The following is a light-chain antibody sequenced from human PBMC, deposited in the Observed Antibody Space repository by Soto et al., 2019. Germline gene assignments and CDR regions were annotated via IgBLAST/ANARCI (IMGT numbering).Light chain of an antibody. CDR3: QSYDGSLRDVI. J-gene: IGLJ2*01. Sequence: QSVLTQPPSVSAAPGQKVTISCSGSSSNIGNNYVSWYQQLPGTAPKLLIYGNTNRPSGVPDRISGSKSGTSASLAITGLQAEDEADYFCQSYDGSLRDVIFGGGTKLTVL. CDR1: SSNIGNNY. V-gene: IGLV1-40*01. CDR2: GNT.